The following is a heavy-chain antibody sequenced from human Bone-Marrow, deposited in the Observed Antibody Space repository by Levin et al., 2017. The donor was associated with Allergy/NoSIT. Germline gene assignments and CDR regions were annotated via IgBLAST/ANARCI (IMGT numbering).Heavy chain of an antibody. V-gene: IGHV3-23*01. D-gene: IGHD6-13*01. CDR2: ISGSGVST. Sequence: GGSLRLSCAASGFTFTSYDMTWVRQAPGKGLEWVSAISGSGVSTYYADSVKGRFTISRDNTKNTLYLQMNSLRVEDTAVYYCARRASSWYLDHRGQGTLVTVSA. CDR3: ARRASSWYLDH. J-gene: IGHJ4*02. CDR1: GFTFTSYD.